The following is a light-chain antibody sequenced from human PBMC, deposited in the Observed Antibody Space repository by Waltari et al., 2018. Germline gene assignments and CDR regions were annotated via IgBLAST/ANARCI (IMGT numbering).Light chain of an antibody. CDR1: ALPKQY. CDR3: QSADSSSMYWV. J-gene: IGLJ3*02. CDR2: KDS. V-gene: IGLV3-25*03. Sequence: SYELTQPPSVSVSPGQTARITCYGDALPKQYAYWYQQKPGQAPVLLIYKDSQRPSGIPERFSASSSATTVTLTISGVQAEDEADYYCQSADSSSMYWVFGGGTKLTVL.